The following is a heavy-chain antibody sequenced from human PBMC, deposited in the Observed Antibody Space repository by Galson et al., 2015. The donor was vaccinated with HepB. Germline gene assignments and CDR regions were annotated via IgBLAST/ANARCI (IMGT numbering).Heavy chain of an antibody. V-gene: IGHV1-8*01. J-gene: IGHJ4*02. D-gene: IGHD2-21*01. CDR3: ARHIAGRFDY. CDR1: GYTFTSYD. Sequence: SVKVSCKASGYTFTSYDMNWVRQATGQGLEWMGWVNPYGGNTGYAQKFQGRVTMTRNTSMNTVYMELSSLRSEDTAVYYCARHIAGRFDYWGQGTLVTVSS. CDR2: VNPYGGNT.